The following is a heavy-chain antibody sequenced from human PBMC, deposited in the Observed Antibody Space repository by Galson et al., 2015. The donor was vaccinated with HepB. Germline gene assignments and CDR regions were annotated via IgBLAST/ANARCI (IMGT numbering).Heavy chain of an antibody. J-gene: IGHJ4*02. CDR2: ISYDGSNK. D-gene: IGHD6-13*01. CDR1: GFTFSSYA. Sequence: SLRLSCAASGFTFSSYAMHWVRQAPGKGLEWVAVISYDGSNKYYADSVKGRFTISRDNSKNTLYLQMNSLRAEDTAVYYCASSDSSWGLEFDYWGQGTLVTVSS. CDR3: ASSDSSWGLEFDY. V-gene: IGHV3-30-3*01.